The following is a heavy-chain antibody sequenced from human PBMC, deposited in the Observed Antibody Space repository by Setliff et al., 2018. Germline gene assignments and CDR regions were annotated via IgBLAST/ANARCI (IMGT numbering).Heavy chain of an antibody. V-gene: IGHV3-23*01. CDR2: ISDSGGSA. CDR3: AKSMTTEIYFDY. J-gene: IGHJ4*02. Sequence: GGSLRLSCAASGFTFCSYAMNWVRQAPGKGLEWVSAISDSGGSAYYADSVKGRFTISRDNSKNTLYLQMTSLRAEDTAVYYCAKSMTTEIYFDYWGQGTPVTVSS. CDR1: GFTFCSYA. D-gene: IGHD4-17*01.